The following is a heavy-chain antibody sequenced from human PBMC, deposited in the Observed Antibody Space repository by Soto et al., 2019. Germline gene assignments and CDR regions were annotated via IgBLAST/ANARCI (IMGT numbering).Heavy chain of an antibody. V-gene: IGHV3-74*01. CDR2: INSDGSST. CDR1: GFTFSSYW. J-gene: IGHJ6*03. CDR3: ARDLRVPGYYYYYMDV. Sequence: EVQLVESGGGLVQPGGSLRLSCAASGFTFSSYWMHWVRQAPGKGLVWVSRINSDGSSTSYADSVKGRFTISRDNAKNTLYLQLNSLRAEDTAVYYCARDLRVPGYYYYYMDVWGKGTTVTVSS.